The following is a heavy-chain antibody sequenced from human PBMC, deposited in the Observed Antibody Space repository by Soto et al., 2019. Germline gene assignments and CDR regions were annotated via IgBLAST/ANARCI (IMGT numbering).Heavy chain of an antibody. CDR3: GRVVEGATRHTDLDS. CDR2: VYYSGGA. V-gene: IGHV4-39*01. CDR1: GVSIHNSHSF. J-gene: IGHJ5*01. D-gene: IGHD2-21*01. Sequence: ASETLSLTCTVSGVSIHNSHSFWGWIRQPPGKGLEFIGTVYYSGGAHYNSSLKSRVTISVDTANNQVSLRMRSLTAADTAVYYCGRVVEGATRHTDLDSWGQGALVTVSS.